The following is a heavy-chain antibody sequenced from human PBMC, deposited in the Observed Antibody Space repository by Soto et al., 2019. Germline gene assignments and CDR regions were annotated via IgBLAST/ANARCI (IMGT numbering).Heavy chain of an antibody. J-gene: IGHJ5*02. Sequence: QVQLQQWGAGLLKPSETLSLTCVVYGGSFSGYYWSWIRQSPGKGLEWIGGINHRGSTNYNPSLESRVTISADTSKNQFSLKLPSVTAADTAMYYCARDGFCTSTTCRVGNWFDPWGPGTLVTVSS. CDR2: INHRGST. CDR1: GGSFSGYY. D-gene: IGHD2-2*01. CDR3: ARDGFCTSTTCRVGNWFDP. V-gene: IGHV4-34*01.